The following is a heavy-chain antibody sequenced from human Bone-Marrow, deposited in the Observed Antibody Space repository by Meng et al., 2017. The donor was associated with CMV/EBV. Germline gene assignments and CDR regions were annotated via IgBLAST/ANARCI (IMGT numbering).Heavy chain of an antibody. CDR3: AREVAAGAYVMDV. V-gene: IGHV4-38-2*02. CDR2: IYHSGST. CDR1: GYSNSSGYY. Sequence: SETLSLTCTVSGYSNSSGYYWGWIRQPPGKGMEWIGTIYHSGSTYYNPSLKSRFTISVDTSKNQFSLKLSSVTAADTVVYYCAREVAAGAYVMDVWGQGTMVTVSS. J-gene: IGHJ6*01. D-gene: IGHD2-15*01.